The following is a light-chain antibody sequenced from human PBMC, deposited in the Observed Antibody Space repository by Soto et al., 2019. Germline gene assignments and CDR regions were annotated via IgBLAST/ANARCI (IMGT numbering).Light chain of an antibody. J-gene: IGKJ1*01. Sequence: DMQMNQSPSTLSASVGERVTITCRASQSISSWLAWYQQKPGKAPKLLIYDAATLESGVPSRFSGSRSGTEFTLTISSLQPDDFATYYCQQYNSYSWTFGQGTKVDIK. CDR1: QSISSW. CDR2: DAA. CDR3: QQYNSYSWT. V-gene: IGKV1-5*01.